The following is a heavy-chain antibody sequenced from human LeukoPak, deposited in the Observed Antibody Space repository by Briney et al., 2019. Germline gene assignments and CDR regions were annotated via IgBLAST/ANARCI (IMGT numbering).Heavy chain of an antibody. CDR3: ARHRGGRFSGSYCDY. Sequence: PSETLSLTCTVSGGSISGYYWSWIRQPPGKGLEWIAYIYSSGSTNYNPSLKSRVTISLDSSKNQFSLELSSVTAADTAVHYCARHRGGRFSGSYCDYWGQGTLVTVSS. D-gene: IGHD1-26*01. CDR2: IYSSGST. V-gene: IGHV4-59*08. CDR1: GGSISGYY. J-gene: IGHJ4*02.